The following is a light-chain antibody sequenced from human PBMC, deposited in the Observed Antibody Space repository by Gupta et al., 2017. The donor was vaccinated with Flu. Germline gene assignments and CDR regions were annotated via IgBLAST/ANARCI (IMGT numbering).Light chain of an antibody. CDR1: NIGSKS. CDR3: QVWDSSSDHPV. Sequence: SYVLTQPPSVSVAPGQTARITCGGNNIGSKSVHWYQRKPGQAPVLVVYDASDRPSGIPERFSGSNSGNTATLTISRVEAGDEADYYCQVWDSSSDHPVFGGGTKLTVL. J-gene: IGLJ3*02. CDR2: DAS. V-gene: IGLV3-21*02.